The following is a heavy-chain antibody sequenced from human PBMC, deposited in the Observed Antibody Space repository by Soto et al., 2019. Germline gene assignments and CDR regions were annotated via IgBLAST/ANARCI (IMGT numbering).Heavy chain of an antibody. CDR2: IIPIFGTA. V-gene: IGHV1-69*13. CDR1: GGTFSSYA. Sequence: SVKVSCKXSGGTFSSYAISWVRQAPGQGLEWMGGIIPIFGTANYAQKFQGRVTITADESTSTAYMELSSLRSEDTAVYYCARARQQLAYFDYWGQGTLVTVSS. D-gene: IGHD6-13*01. CDR3: ARARQQLAYFDY. J-gene: IGHJ4*02.